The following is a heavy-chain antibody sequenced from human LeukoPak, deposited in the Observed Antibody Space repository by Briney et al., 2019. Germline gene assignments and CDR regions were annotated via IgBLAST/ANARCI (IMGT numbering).Heavy chain of an antibody. CDR2: IHDDGST. CDR1: GFTVRTNY. CDR3: AKVPRCSSTSCYPFDY. J-gene: IGHJ4*02. Sequence: GGSLRLSCAASGFTVRTNYMSWVHQAPGKGLEWVSLIHDDGSTYYTDSVKGRFTISRDNAKNTLYLQMNSLRAEDTAVYYCAKVPRCSSTSCYPFDYWGQGTLVTVSS. D-gene: IGHD2-2*01. V-gene: IGHV3-53*05.